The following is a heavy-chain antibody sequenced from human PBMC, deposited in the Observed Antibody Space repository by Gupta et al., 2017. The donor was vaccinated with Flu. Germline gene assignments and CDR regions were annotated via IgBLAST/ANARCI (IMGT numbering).Heavy chain of an antibody. D-gene: IGHD2-2*01. Sequence: EVQLVESGGGLVQPGGSLRLSCAASGFTFSRYEVSWVRQAPGKGLEGVAYISISGDTIYYEESVEGRFSISRDNAKNSLYLQLNSLGGEDTAVYYCARGICSSASCCESVGRTHYYYMCVWGKGTTVTVSS. CDR1: GFTFSRYE. CDR2: ISISGDTI. V-gene: IGHV3-48*03. CDR3: ARGICSSASCCESVGRTHYYYMCV. J-gene: IGHJ6*03.